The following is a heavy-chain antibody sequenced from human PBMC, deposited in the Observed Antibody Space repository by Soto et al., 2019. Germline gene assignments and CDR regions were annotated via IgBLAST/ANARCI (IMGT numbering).Heavy chain of an antibody. CDR3: ARGNRNRLGYCSGGSCYSWWFDP. D-gene: IGHD2-15*01. Sequence: ASVKVSCKASGYTITIYDINWVRQATGQGLEWMGWMNPNSGNTGYAQKFQGRVTMTRNTSISTAYMELSSLRSEDTAVYYCARGNRNRLGYCSGGSCYSWWFDPWGQGTLVTVSS. V-gene: IGHV1-8*01. CDR1: GYTITIYD. J-gene: IGHJ5*02. CDR2: MNPNSGNT.